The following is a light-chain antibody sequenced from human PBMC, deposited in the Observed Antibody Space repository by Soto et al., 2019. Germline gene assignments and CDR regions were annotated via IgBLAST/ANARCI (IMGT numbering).Light chain of an antibody. Sequence: IVLTQSPGTLPLSPGERATLSCGASQSVNSNYLAWYQQKPGQAPRLLIYGASSRATGIPDRFSGSGSGTDFTLTISRLEPEDFAVYYCQQYGSSPPITFGGGTKVEI. CDR2: GAS. J-gene: IGKJ4*01. CDR3: QQYGSSPPIT. CDR1: QSVNSNY. V-gene: IGKV3-20*01.